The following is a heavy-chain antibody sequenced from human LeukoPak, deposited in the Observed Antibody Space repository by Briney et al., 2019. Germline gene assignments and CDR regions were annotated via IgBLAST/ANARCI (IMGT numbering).Heavy chain of an antibody. CDR3: ARNDYSSSSYFY. J-gene: IGHJ4*02. CDR1: GFTFSNYA. CDR2: ISVSGGTT. Sequence: GGSLRLSCAASGFTFSNYAMSWVRQAPGKGLEWVSTISVSGGTTYYADSVKGRFTISRDNAKNSLYLQMNSLRAEDTAVYYCARNDYSSSSYFYWGQGTLVTVSS. V-gene: IGHV3-23*01. D-gene: IGHD6-6*01.